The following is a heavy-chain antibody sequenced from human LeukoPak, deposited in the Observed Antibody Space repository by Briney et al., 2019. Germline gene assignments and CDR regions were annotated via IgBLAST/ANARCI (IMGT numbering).Heavy chain of an antibody. CDR2: INPNSGGT. CDR3: ARDGYCSSTSCYVYGMDV. V-gene: IGHV1-2*02. Sequence: ASVKVSCKASGYTFTGYYMHWVRQAPGQGLEWMGGINPNSGGTNYAQKFQGRVTMTRDTSISTAYMELSRLRSDDTAVYYCARDGYCSSTSCYVYGMDVSGQGTTVTVSS. CDR1: GYTFTGYY. D-gene: IGHD2-2*03. J-gene: IGHJ6*02.